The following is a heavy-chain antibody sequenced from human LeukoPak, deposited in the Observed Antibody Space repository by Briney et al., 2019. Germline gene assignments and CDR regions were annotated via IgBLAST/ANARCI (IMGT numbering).Heavy chain of an antibody. J-gene: IGHJ6*03. V-gene: IGHV3-30*02. CDR2: IRYDGSNK. Sequence: PGGSLRLSCAASGFTFSSYGMHWVRQAPGKGLEWVAFIRYDGSNKYYADSVKGRFTISRDNSKNTLYLQMNSLRAEDTAVYYCGREDYYYYYMDVWGKGTTVTVSS. CDR1: GFTFSSYG. CDR3: GREDYYYYYMDV.